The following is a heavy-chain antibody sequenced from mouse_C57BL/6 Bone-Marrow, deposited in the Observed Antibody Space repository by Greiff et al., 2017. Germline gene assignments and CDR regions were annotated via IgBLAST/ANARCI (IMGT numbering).Heavy chain of an antibody. Sequence: EVKLQESGAELVRPGASVKLSCTASGFNIKDDYMHWVKQRPEQGLEWIGWIDPENGDTAYASKFQGKATITADTSSNTAYLQLSSLTSEDTAVYYCTNGNYQDYWGQGTTLTVSS. D-gene: IGHD2-1*01. CDR3: TNGNYQDY. J-gene: IGHJ2*01. CDR2: IDPENGDT. CDR1: GFNIKDDY. V-gene: IGHV14-4*01.